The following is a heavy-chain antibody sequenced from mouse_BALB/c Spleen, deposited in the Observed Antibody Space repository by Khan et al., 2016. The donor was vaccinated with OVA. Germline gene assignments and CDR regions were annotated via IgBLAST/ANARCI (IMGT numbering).Heavy chain of an antibody. CDR2: IYPYNDDT. CDR3: ARNYRYDVYFDY. Sequence: VQLKQSGPELVKPGASVKMSCKASGYTFTSYVIHWVKQKPGQGLEWIGYIYPYNDDTKSNEKFKDKATLTSDKSSSTAYMELRSLTSEDSAVYYCARNYRYDVYFDYWSQGTTLTVSS. V-gene: IGHV1S136*01. J-gene: IGHJ2*01. CDR1: GYTFTSYV. D-gene: IGHD2-14*01.